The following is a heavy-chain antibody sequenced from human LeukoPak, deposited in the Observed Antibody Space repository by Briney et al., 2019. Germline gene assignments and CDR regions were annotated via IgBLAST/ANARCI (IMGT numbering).Heavy chain of an antibody. Sequence: PSETLSLTCTVSGASITNDDYYWSWIRQHPGKGLEWIGYIYFSGSTYYNPTLKSRASVSVDTSKSQFSLRLTSVTAADTAVYYCARRAPFSNWFDPWGQGTLVIVS. V-gene: IGHV4-31*03. J-gene: IGHJ5*02. CDR3: ARRAPFSNWFDP. D-gene: IGHD2-2*01. CDR2: IYFSGST. CDR1: GASITNDDYY.